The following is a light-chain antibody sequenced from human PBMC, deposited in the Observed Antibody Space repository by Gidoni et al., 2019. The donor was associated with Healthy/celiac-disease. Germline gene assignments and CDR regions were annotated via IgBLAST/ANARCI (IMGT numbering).Light chain of an antibody. Sequence: QSALTQPASVSGSPGQSITISCTGTSSDVGSYNLVSWYQQHPGKAPKLMIYEVSKRPSGVSNRFSGSKSGNTASLTISGLQAEDEAEYYCCSYAGIYVVFGGGTKLTVL. V-gene: IGLV2-23*02. CDR3: CSYAGIYVV. J-gene: IGLJ2*01. CDR2: EVS. CDR1: SSDVGSYNL.